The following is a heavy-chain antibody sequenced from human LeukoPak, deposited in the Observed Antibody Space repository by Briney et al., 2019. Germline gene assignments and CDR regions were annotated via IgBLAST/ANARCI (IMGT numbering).Heavy chain of an antibody. CDR1: GFTFSDYY. V-gene: IGHV3-11*01. J-gene: IGHJ6*02. CDR3: AAPSPSDSKESYYYYYGMDV. CDR2: ISSSGSTI. Sequence: GGSLRLSCAASGFTFSDYYMSWIRQAPGKGLEWVSYISSSGSTIYYADSVKGRFTISRDNAKNSLYLQMNSLRAEDTAVYYCAAPSPSDSKESYYYYYGMDVWGQGTTVTVSS. D-gene: IGHD6-13*01.